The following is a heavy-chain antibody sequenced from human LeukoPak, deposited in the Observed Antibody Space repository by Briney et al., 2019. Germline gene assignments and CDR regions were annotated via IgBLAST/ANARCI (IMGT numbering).Heavy chain of an antibody. CDR3: ASVAYYGSGSYYNVRRSKFAP. J-gene: IGHJ5*02. D-gene: IGHD3-10*01. CDR2: IYYSGST. V-gene: IGHV4-59*01. CDR1: GGSISSNY. Sequence: SETLSLTCTVSGGSISSNYWSWIRQPPGQGLEWNGYIYYSGSTNYNPSPKSRVTISVDTSKNQFSLKLSSVTAADTAVYYCASVAYYGSGSYYNVRRSKFAPWGQGTLVTASS.